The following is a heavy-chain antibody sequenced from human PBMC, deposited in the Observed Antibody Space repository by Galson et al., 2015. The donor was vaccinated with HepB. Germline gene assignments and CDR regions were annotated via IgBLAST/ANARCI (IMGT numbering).Heavy chain of an antibody. CDR3: VKEGSWFGGDWFDP. D-gene: IGHD3-16*01. CDR1: GFIFRHHA. J-gene: IGHJ5*02. Sequence: SLRLSCAGSGFIFRHHAMAWIRKAPGKGLEWVSGINGRGSTRSYSDAGKGRFSISRDNSKDTVFLQMDNLRAEDTAVYDCVKEGSWFGGDWFDPWGQGALVTVS. V-gene: IGHV3-23*01. CDR2: INGRGSTR.